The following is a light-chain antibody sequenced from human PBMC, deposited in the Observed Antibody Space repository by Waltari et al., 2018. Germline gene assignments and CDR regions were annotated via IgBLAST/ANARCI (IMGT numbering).Light chain of an antibody. J-gene: IGLJ2*01. CDR1: RGSIASNF. CDR2: EDK. CDR3: QSYDDTNYVV. Sequence: NFILTQPHSVSESPGKTLTISFTRNRGSIASNFGQWYQQRPGGSPTFFIYEDKERPSGVPARFSGSIDRSSNSASLTISGLETEDEADSYCQSYDDTNYVVFGGGTKVTVL. V-gene: IGLV6-57*01.